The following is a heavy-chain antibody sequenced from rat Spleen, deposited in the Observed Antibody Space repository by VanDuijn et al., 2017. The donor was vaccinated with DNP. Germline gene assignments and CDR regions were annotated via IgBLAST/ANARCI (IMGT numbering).Heavy chain of an antibody. Sequence: EVRLVESGGGPVQPGRSLKVSCVASGFIFSDYWMTWIRQAPGKGLEWVASITKTGDSTYYSDSVKGRFSISRDNAQNTLYLQMNKLGSEDTGIYYCAKGPNFGGWSDYFDYWGQGVMVTVSS. CDR3: AKGPNFGGWSDYFDY. CDR2: ITKTGDST. D-gene: IGHD1-11*01. CDR1: GFIFSDYW. J-gene: IGHJ2*01. V-gene: IGHV5-31*01.